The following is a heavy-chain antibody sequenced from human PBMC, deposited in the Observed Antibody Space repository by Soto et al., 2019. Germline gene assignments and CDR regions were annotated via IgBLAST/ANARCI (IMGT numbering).Heavy chain of an antibody. CDR2: ISGSGNTT. J-gene: IGHJ4*02. Sequence: EVQLLESGGGLVQPGGSLRLSCAASGFTFSSYAKTWVRRAPGKGLEWVSAISGSGNTTYYADSVKGRFTISRDSSKNTLYLQMNSLRAEDTAVYFCAKDLSSSWYPQYWGQGTLVTVSS. CDR1: GFTFSSYA. CDR3: AKDLSSSWYPQY. V-gene: IGHV3-23*01. D-gene: IGHD6-13*01.